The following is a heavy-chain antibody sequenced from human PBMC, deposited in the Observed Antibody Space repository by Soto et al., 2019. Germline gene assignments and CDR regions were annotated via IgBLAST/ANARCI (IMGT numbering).Heavy chain of an antibody. J-gene: IGHJ4*02. CDR3: AREGSGRYWMAYFDY. V-gene: IGHV1-18*01. CDR2: ISAYNGNT. D-gene: IGHD1-26*01. Sequence: GASVKVSCKASGYTFTSYGISWVRQAPGQGLEWMGWISAYNGNTNYAQKLQGRVTMTTDTSTGTAYMELRSLRSDDTAVYYCAREGSGRYWMAYFDYWAQGTLVNVSS. CDR1: GYTFTSYG.